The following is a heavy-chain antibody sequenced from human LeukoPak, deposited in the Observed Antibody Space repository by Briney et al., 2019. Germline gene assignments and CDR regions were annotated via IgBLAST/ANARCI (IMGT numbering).Heavy chain of an antibody. CDR3: ARGFRVQGSNRYYYYYGMDV. V-gene: IGHV4-59*12. D-gene: IGHD3-10*01. CDR1: GGSIGTYS. J-gene: IGHJ6*02. CDR2: IYYSGTT. Sequence: NPSETLSLTCTVSGGSIGTYSWNWIRQPPGKGLEWIGYIYYSGTTNYNPSLKSRVTISVDTSKNQFSLKLSSVTAADTAVYYCARGFRVQGSNRYYYYYGMDVWGQGTTVTVSS.